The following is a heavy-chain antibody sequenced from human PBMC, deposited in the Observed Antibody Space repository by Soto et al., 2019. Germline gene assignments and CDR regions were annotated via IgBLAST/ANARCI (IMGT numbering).Heavy chain of an antibody. Sequence: ASVKVSCKTSGFTFSSSAVHWVRQARGHRLQWIGWIDVGSANANYAQMLQERVTISRDMSTSTAYMELSSLRPEDTAVYYCARDRGYYYDRGDAFDIWGQGTMVTVSS. J-gene: IGHJ3*02. CDR3: ARDRGYYYDRGDAFDI. CDR2: IDVGSANA. V-gene: IGHV1-58*01. CDR1: GFTFSSSA. D-gene: IGHD3-22*01.